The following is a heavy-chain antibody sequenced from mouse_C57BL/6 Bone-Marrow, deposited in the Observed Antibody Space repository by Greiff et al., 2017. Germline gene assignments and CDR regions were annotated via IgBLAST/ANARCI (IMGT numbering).Heavy chain of an antibody. CDR1: GFTFSSYT. CDR3: ARHITTVVGYAMDY. Sequence: EVKLMESGGGLVKPGGSLKLSCAASGFTFSSYTMSWVRQTPGKRLEWVATISGGGGNTYYPDSVKGRFTISRDNAKNTLYLQMSSLRSEDTALYYCARHITTVVGYAMDYWGQGTSVTVSS. D-gene: IGHD1-1*01. CDR2: ISGGGGNT. J-gene: IGHJ4*01. V-gene: IGHV5-9*01.